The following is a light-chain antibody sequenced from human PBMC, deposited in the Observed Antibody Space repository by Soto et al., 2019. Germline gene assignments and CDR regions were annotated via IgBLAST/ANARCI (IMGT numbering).Light chain of an antibody. J-gene: IGLJ1*01. CDR2: EVS. CDR3: SSYTTRTTLYV. V-gene: IGLV2-14*01. CDR1: SSDVGSYNY. Sequence: QSALTQPASVSGSPGQSITISCTGTSSDVGSYNYVSWYQLHPGKAPKPMIYEVSNRPSGVSNRFSGSKSGDTASLTISGLQAEDEADYYCSSYTTRTTLYVFGTGTKVTVL.